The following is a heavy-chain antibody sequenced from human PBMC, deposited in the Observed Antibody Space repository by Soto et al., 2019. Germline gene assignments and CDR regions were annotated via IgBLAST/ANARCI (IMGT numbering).Heavy chain of an antibody. J-gene: IGHJ3*02. CDR2: INPDGSAE. V-gene: IGHV3-7*01. Sequence: GGSLRLSCAASGFTFSDSWMDLFRQAPGKGLEWVASINPDGSAESYVASVRGRFTISRDNANNITYVQMNSLRAEDTAVYYSARDWAYGAFDIWGQGTAVTVSS. CDR3: ARDWAYGAFDI. CDR1: GFTFSDSW. D-gene: IGHD3-16*01.